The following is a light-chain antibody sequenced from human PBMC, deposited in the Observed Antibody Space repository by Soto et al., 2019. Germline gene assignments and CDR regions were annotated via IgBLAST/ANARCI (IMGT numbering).Light chain of an antibody. CDR2: GAS. V-gene: IGKV3-15*01. CDR1: QSVRGN. J-gene: IGKJ5*01. CDR3: QQYKSWPPIT. Sequence: EIVMTHSPATLSVSPWERATLSCRASQSVRGNLAWYQQKPGQSPRLLIYGASTRATGTPTRFSGSGSGTEFTLTISSLQSEDFAIYYCQQYKSWPPITFGQGTRLEIK.